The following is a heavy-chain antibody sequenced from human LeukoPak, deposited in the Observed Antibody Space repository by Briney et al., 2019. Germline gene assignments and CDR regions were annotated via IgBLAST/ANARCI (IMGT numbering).Heavy chain of an antibody. CDR3: ARGVNSGYFDY. D-gene: IGHD1-26*01. J-gene: IGHJ4*02. CDR1: GGSISSSSYY. V-gene: IGHV4-39*01. Sequence: PSETLSLTCTVSGGSISSSSYYWGWIRQPPGKGLEWIGNIYFSENTYYNPSLKSQVTIHIDTSKNQFSLKLSSVTGADTAVYYCARGVNSGYFDYCGQGTLVTVSS. CDR2: IYFSENT.